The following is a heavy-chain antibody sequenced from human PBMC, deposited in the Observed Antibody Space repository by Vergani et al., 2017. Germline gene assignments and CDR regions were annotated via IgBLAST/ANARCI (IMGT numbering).Heavy chain of an antibody. J-gene: IGHJ5*02. CDR1: GFTFDDYA. D-gene: IGHD6-6*01. V-gene: IGHV3-9*01. CDR3: AKDRGIAARPGGFDP. CDR2: ISWNSGSI. Sequence: VQLVESGGGVVQPGRSLRLSCAASGFTFDDYAMHWVRQAPGKGLEWVSGISWNSGSIGYADSVKGRFTISRDNAKNSLYLQMNSLRAEDTALYYCAKDRGIAARPGGFDPWGQGTLVTVSS.